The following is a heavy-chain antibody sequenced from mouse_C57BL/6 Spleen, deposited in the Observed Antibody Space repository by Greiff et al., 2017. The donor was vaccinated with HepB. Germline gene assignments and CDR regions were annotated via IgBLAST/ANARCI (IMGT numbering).Heavy chain of an antibody. Sequence: LVESGGGLVKPGGSLKLSCAASGFTFSSYAMSWVRQTPEKRLEWVATISDGGSYTYYPDNVKGRFTISRDNAKNNRYLQMSHLKSEDTAMYYCARGYYGTTLYAMDYWGQGTSVTVSS. CDR1: GFTFSSYA. J-gene: IGHJ4*01. CDR3: ARGYYGTTLYAMDY. CDR2: ISDGGSYT. D-gene: IGHD1-1*01. V-gene: IGHV5-4*01.